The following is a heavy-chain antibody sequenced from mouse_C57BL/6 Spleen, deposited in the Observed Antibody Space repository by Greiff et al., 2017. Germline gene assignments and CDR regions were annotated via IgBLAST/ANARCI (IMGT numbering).Heavy chain of an antibody. J-gene: IGHJ4*01. CDR3: ARTLRDAMDY. CDR1: GFTFSDYG. CDR2: ISSGSSTI. V-gene: IGHV5-17*01. Sequence: VQLKESGGGLVKPGGSLKLSCAASGFTFSDYGMHWVRQAPEKGLEWVAYISSGSSTIYYADTVKGRFTISRDNAKNTLFLQMTSLRSEDTAMYYCARTLRDAMDYWGQGTSVTVSS. D-gene: IGHD1-1*01.